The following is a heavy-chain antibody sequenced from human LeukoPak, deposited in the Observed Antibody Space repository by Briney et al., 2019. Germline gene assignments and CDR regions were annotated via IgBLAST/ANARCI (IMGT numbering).Heavy chain of an antibody. CDR2: IYYSGST. CDR1: GGSISSHY. CDR3: ARTNYDFWSGYPSFDY. V-gene: IGHV4-59*11. Sequence: SETLSLTCTVSGGSISSHYWSWIRQPPGKGLEWIGYIYYSGSTNYNPSLKSRVTISVDTSKNQFSLKLSSVTAADTAEYYCARTNYDFWSGYPSFDYWGQGTLVTVSS. D-gene: IGHD3-3*01. J-gene: IGHJ4*02.